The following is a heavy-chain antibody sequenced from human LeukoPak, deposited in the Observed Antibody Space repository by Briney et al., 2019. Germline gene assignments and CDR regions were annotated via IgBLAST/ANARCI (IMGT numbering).Heavy chain of an antibody. D-gene: IGHD3-10*01. CDR3: AKSNGYGLVDI. J-gene: IGHJ3*02. Sequence: SGTLSLTCTVSGYSISSGYYWGWIRQSPGKGLEWIATIYRSGSTYYNPSLKSRVTISIDTSKNQFSLKLSSVTAADTAVYYCAKSNGYGLVDIWGQGTMVTVSS. CDR2: IYRSGST. CDR1: GYSISSGYY. V-gene: IGHV4-38-2*02.